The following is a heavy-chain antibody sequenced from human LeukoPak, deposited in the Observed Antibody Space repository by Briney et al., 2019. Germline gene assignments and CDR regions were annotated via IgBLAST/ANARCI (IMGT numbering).Heavy chain of an antibody. J-gene: IGHJ4*02. V-gene: IGHV4-61*02. CDR2: IYTSGST. Sequence: ASQTLSLTCTVSGGSISSGSYYWSWIRQPAGKGLEWIGRIYTSGSTNYNPSLKSRVTISVDTSKNQFSLKLSSVTAADTAVYYCARGGGGSDYWGQGTLVTVSS. CDR1: GGSISSGSYY. D-gene: IGHD3-16*01. CDR3: ARGGGGSDY.